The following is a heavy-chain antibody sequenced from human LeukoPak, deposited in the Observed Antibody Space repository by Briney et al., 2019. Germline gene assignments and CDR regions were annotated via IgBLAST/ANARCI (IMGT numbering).Heavy chain of an antibody. V-gene: IGHV3-49*04. CDR2: IRSKAYGGTT. Sequence: QPGGSLRLSCTASGFTFGDYAMSWVRQAPGKGLEWVGFIRSKAYGGTTEYAASVKGRFTISRDDSKSIAYLQMNSLKTEDTAVYYCTRVYCSSTSCYSGWFDPWGQGTLVTVSS. J-gene: IGHJ5*02. CDR1: GFTFGDYA. CDR3: TRVYCSSTSCYSGWFDP. D-gene: IGHD2-2*01.